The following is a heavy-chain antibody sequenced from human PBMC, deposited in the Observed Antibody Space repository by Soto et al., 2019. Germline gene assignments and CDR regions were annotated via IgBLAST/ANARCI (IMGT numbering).Heavy chain of an antibody. CDR3: TSLLDYGDYWDYYYYGMDV. CDR1: GFTFSNAW. D-gene: IGHD4-17*01. J-gene: IGHJ6*02. V-gene: IGHV3-15*07. Sequence: GGSLRLSCAASGFTFSNAWMNWVRQAPGKGLEWVGRIKSKTDGGTTDYAAPVKGRFTISRDDSKNTLYLQMNSLKTEDTAVYYCTSLLDYGDYWDYYYYGMDVWGQGTTVTVSS. CDR2: IKSKTDGGTT.